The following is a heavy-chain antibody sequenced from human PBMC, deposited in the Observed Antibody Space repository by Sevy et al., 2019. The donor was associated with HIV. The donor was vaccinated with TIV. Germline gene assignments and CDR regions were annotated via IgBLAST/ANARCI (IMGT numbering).Heavy chain of an antibody. D-gene: IGHD6-19*01. CDR2: ISSSSSYI. CDR3: ARDQVIAVADGAFYY. Sequence: GGSLRLSCAASGFTFSSYSMNWVRQAPGKGLEWVSSISSSSSYIYYADSVKGRFTISRDNAKNSLYLQMNSLRVEDTAVYYCARDQVIAVADGAFYYWGQGTLVTVSS. V-gene: IGHV3-21*01. CDR1: GFTFSSYS. J-gene: IGHJ4*02.